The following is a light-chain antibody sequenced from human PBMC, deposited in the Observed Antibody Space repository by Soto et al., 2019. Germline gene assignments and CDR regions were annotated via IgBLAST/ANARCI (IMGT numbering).Light chain of an antibody. Sequence: QSALTQPASVSGSPGQSITISCTGTSSDVGGYNYVSWYQQHPGKAPKLMIYEVSNRPSGVSNRFSGSKSGNTASLTISGLQAEAEADYYCSSYTSSSTRGFGGGTKLTVL. CDR2: EVS. V-gene: IGLV2-14*01. J-gene: IGLJ3*02. CDR3: SSYTSSSTRG. CDR1: SSDVGGYNY.